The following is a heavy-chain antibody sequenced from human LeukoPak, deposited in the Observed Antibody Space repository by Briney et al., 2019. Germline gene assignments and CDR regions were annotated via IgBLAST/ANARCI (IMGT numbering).Heavy chain of an antibody. CDR3: AKGSKVFGVVTICPFDY. CDR2: ISGSGGST. CDR1: GFTFSSYA. V-gene: IGHV3-23*01. D-gene: IGHD3-3*01. J-gene: IGHJ4*02. Sequence: PGGSLRLSCAASGFTFSSYAMSWVRQAPGKGLEWVSAISGSGGSTYYADSVKGRFTISRDNSKNTLYLQMNSLRAEDTAVYYCAKGSKVFGVVTICPFDYWGQGTLVTVSS.